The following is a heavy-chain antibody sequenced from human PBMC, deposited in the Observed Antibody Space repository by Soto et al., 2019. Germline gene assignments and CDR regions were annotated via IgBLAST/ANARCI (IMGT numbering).Heavy chain of an antibody. Sequence: QVPLVQSGAEVKKPGASVKVSCKASGYTFTSYDINWVRQATGQGLEWMGWMNPNSGNTGYAQKFQGRVTMTRNTSISTAYMELSSLRSEDTAVYYCARGGCSSTSCYSYYYYYMDVWGKGTTVTVSS. CDR3: ARGGCSSTSCYSYYYYYMDV. J-gene: IGHJ6*03. CDR1: GYTFTSYD. D-gene: IGHD2-2*01. CDR2: MNPNSGNT. V-gene: IGHV1-8*01.